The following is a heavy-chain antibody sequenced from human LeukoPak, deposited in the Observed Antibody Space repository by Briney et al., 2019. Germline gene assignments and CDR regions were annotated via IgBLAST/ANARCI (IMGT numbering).Heavy chain of an antibody. CDR2: INPNSGGT. CDR3: ARARGSYRPETDY. V-gene: IGHV1-2*02. Sequence: EASVKVSCKASGYTFTGYYMHWVRQAPGQGLEWMGWINPNSGGTNYAQKFQGRVTMTRDTSISTAYMELSRLRSDDTAVYYCARARGSYRPETDYWGQGTLVTVSS. D-gene: IGHD1-26*01. J-gene: IGHJ4*02. CDR1: GYTFTGYY.